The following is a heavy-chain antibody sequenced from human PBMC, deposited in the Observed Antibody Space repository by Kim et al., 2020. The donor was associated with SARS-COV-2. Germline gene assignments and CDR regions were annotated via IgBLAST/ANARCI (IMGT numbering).Heavy chain of an antibody. Sequence: SETLSLTCTVSGGSISSSSYYWGWIRQPPGKGLEWIGSIYYSGSTYYNPSLKSRVTISVDTSKNQFSLKLSSVTAADTAVYYCASHRSEVVDFDYWGQGTLVTVSS. J-gene: IGHJ4*02. CDR3: ASHRSEVVDFDY. D-gene: IGHD3-22*01. V-gene: IGHV4-39*01. CDR1: GGSISSSSYY. CDR2: IYYSGST.